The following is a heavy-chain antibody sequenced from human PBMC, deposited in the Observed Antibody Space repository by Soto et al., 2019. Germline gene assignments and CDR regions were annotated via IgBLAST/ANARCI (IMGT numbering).Heavy chain of an antibody. CDR2: IFHSGST. D-gene: IGHD6-13*01. CDR1: NGYINSGGFY. J-gene: IGHJ5*02. Sequence: QVQLQESGPGLLKPSQTVSLTCNVSNGYINSGGFYWSWIRQHPGKGLEWIGYIFHSGSTLYNPSLNSRVSLSADTSKNQLSLNLRSVTVADTAVYYCARGGIAGHWFDPWGQGILVTVSS. CDR3: ARGGIAGHWFDP. V-gene: IGHV4-31*03.